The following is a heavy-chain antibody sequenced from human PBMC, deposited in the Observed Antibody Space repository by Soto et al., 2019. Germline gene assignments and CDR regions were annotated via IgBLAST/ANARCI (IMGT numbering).Heavy chain of an antibody. D-gene: IGHD2-15*01. Sequence: EVQLLESGGGLVQPGGSLRLSCAASGFTFSSYAMSWVRQAPGKGLEWVSAISSSRATIYYADSVKGRFTISRDDANNSLYLQMNSLRDDDTAVYYCVRGRSDSLMDVWGQGTTVTVSS. J-gene: IGHJ6*02. CDR3: VRGRSDSLMDV. CDR2: ISSSRATI. V-gene: IGHV3-23*01. CDR1: GFTFSSYA.